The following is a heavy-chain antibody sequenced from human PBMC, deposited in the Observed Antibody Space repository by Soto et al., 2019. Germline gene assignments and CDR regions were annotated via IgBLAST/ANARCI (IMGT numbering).Heavy chain of an antibody. CDR2: IIPIFGIA. CDR1: GGTFSSYA. CDR3: AREVVGATRPFDY. J-gene: IGHJ4*02. V-gene: IGHV1-69*13. Sequence: SVKVSCKASGGTFSSYAISWVRQAPGQGLEWMGGIIPIFGIANYAQKFQGRVTITADESTSTAYMELSSLRSEDTAVYYCAREVVGATRPFDYWGQGTLVTVSS. D-gene: IGHD1-26*01.